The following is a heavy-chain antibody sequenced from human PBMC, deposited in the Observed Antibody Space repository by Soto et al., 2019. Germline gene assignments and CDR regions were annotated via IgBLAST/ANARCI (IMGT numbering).Heavy chain of an antibody. Sequence: GESLKISCKGSGYSFTSYWIGWVRQMPGKGLEWMGIIYPGASDTRYSPSFPGQVTISADKSISTAYLQWSSLKASDTAMYYCARGDYGGNSRPRSWCDPWGQGTLVTV. J-gene: IGHJ5*02. CDR3: ARGDYGGNSRPRSWCDP. CDR1: GYSFTSYW. D-gene: IGHD4-17*01. V-gene: IGHV5-51*01. CDR2: IYPGASDT.